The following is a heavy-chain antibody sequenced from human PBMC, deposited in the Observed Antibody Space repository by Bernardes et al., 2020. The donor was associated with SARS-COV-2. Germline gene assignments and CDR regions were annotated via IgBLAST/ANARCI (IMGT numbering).Heavy chain of an antibody. CDR3: ARWGAVLAAPWYYGMDV. CDR2: VFYSGST. J-gene: IGHJ6*02. CDR1: SATISSGSFY. V-gene: IGHV4-39*02. Sequence: SEPLSLTCSVSSATISSGSFYWGWLRQPPGKGLEWIGSVFYSGSTYDNPSLKSRVTISIDMSRSHFSLKLSSVTAADTAVYYCARWGAVLAAPWYYGMDVWGRGTTVTVSS. D-gene: IGHD2-2*01.